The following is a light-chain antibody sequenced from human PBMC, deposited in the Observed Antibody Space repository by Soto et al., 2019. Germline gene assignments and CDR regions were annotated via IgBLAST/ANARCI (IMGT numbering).Light chain of an antibody. Sequence: QSALTHPASVSGSPGQSITISCAGTMRDVGAYNLVSWYQQHPGRAPQLIIYEVRNRPSGISFRFSGSKSGNTASLTISGLQAEDEADSYCSSYTSKSSLIFGGVTKLTVL. CDR3: SSYTSKSSLI. CDR2: EVR. V-gene: IGLV2-14*01. J-gene: IGLJ2*01. CDR1: MRDVGAYNL.